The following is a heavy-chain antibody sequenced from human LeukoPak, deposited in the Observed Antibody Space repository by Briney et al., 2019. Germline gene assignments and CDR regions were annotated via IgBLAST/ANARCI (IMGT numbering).Heavy chain of an antibody. CDR1: TFSFSRYP. Sequence: GGPLRLSCAASTFSFSRYPMGWVRQAPGKGLEWVSGISAGGDGTYHADPVKGRFTISRDNSKNTLFLQMNNLRAEDTAKYYCAKSLLTTAAGTGRAFDIWGQGTMVTVSS. CDR3: AKSLLTTAAGTGRAFDI. V-gene: IGHV3-23*01. J-gene: IGHJ3*02. CDR2: ISAGGDGT. D-gene: IGHD2/OR15-2a*01.